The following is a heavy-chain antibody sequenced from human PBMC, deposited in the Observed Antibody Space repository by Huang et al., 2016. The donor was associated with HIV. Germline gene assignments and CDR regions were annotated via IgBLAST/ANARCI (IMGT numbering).Heavy chain of an antibody. D-gene: IGHD3-3*01. CDR1: GASFTGNY. CDR3: ARQWVLLDYLMGMDV. J-gene: IGHJ6*02. V-gene: IGHV4-34*01. Sequence: QVHLQQWGAGLLKPSETLTLTCAVSGASFTGNYWTWIRQTPGKGLEWIGEINDSGATIYTPSFESRVTISIDRSKKQFSLRLSSMTAADTAVYYCARQWVLLDYLMGMDVWGQGTTVIVSS. CDR2: INDSGAT.